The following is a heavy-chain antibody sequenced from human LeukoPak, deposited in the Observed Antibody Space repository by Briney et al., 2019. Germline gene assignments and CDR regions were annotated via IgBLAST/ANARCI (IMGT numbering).Heavy chain of an antibody. CDR2: ISYDGSNK. Sequence: GGSLRLSCAASGFTFSSYAMHWVRQAPGKGLEWVAVISYDGSNKYYADSVKGRFTISRDNSKNTLYLQMNSLRAEDTAVYYCAKSFHGSGTPYFDYWGQGTLVTVSS. CDR1: GFTFSSYA. CDR3: AKSFHGSGTPYFDY. D-gene: IGHD3-10*01. V-gene: IGHV3-30-3*02. J-gene: IGHJ4*02.